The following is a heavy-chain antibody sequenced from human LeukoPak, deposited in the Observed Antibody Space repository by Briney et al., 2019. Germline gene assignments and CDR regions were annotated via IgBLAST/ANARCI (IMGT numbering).Heavy chain of an antibody. CDR3: ARRGAVPRAYYFDY. CDR2: IYYSGST. D-gene: IGHD1-26*01. V-gene: IGHV4-30-4*01. J-gene: IGHJ4*02. CDR1: GGSISSGDYY. Sequence: KPSETLSLTCTVSGGSISSGDYYWSWIRQPPGKGLEWIGYIYYSGSTYYNPSLKSRVTISVDTSKNQFSLKLSSVTAADTAVYYCARRGAVPRAYYFDYWGQGTLVTVSS.